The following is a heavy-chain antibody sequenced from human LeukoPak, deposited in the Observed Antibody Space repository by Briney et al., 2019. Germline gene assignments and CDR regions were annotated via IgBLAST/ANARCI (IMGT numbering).Heavy chain of an antibody. Sequence: ASVKVSCKASGYNFINYGISWVRQAPGQGLGWMGWISAYNGNTNYAQNLQGRVTMTTDTSTSTAYMELRSLRSDDTAVYYCARGGRWELPRPYAFDIWGQGTMVTVSS. CDR1: GYNFINYG. CDR2: ISAYNGNT. J-gene: IGHJ3*02. D-gene: IGHD1-26*01. V-gene: IGHV1-18*01. CDR3: ARGGRWELPRPYAFDI.